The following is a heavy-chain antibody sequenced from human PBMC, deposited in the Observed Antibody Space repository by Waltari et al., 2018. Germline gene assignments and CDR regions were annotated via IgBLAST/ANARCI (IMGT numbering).Heavy chain of an antibody. CDR3: ARDPYYSGSDEWRYYYGMDV. CDR2: IWYDGSNK. Sequence: QVQLVESGGGVVQPGRSLRLSCAASGFTLRSCGMHWVRQAPGKGLEWVAVIWYDGSNKYYADSVKGRFTISRDNSKNTLYLQMNSRRAEDTAVYDCARDPYYSGSDEWRYYYGMDVWGQGTTVTVSS. D-gene: IGHD1-26*01. J-gene: IGHJ6*02. V-gene: IGHV3-33*01. CDR1: GFTLRSCG.